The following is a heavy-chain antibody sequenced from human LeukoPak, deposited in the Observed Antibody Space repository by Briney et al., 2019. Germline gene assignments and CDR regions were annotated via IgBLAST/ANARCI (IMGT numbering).Heavy chain of an antibody. CDR2: VRCSESGT. D-gene: IGHD1-26*01. V-gene: IGHV3-23*01. Sequence: GGSLRLSCAASGFTFSSYAMNWVRQAPGKGREWGSAVRCSESGTSSADSVKGRFTISRDNSKNTLYLQMNSLRAEDTAVYYCAKNRGGRYYSGSDYWGQGTLVTVSS. CDR1: GFTFSSYA. CDR3: AKNRGGRYYSGSDY. J-gene: IGHJ4*02.